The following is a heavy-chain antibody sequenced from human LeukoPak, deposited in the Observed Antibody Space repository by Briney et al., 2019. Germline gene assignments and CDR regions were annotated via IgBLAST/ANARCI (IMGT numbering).Heavy chain of an antibody. CDR1: GGSISSGGYY. D-gene: IGHD3-16*02. V-gene: IGHV4-31*03. Sequence: SETLSLTCTVSGGSISSGGYYWSWIRQHPGKGLEWIGYIYYSGSTYYNPSLKSRVTISVDTSKNQFSLKLSSVTAADTAVYYCAGLSPHPYIRFDYWGQGTLVTVSS. CDR3: AGLSPHPYIRFDY. CDR2: IYYSGST. J-gene: IGHJ4*02.